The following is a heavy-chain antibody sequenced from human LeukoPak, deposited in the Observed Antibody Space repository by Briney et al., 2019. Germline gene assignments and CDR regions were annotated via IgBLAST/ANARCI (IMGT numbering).Heavy chain of an antibody. D-gene: IGHD1-26*01. CDR1: GFTFSSYA. J-gene: IGHJ4*02. V-gene: IGHV3-15*01. Sequence: GGSLRLSCAASGFTFSSYAMSWVRQAPGKGLEWVGRIKSKTDGGTTDYAAPVKGRFTISRDDSKNTLYLQMNSLKTEDTAVYYCTTDVGATTFDYWGQGTLVTVSS. CDR3: TTDVGATTFDY. CDR2: IKSKTDGGTT.